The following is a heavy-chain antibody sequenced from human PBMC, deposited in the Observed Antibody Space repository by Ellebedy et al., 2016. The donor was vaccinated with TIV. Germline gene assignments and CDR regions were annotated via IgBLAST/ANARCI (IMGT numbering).Heavy chain of an antibody. CDR2: IIPIFGTP. V-gene: IGHV1-69*13. J-gene: IGHJ4*02. CDR3: ARVPDYFGSGSYYLILHS. Sequence: ASVKVSCKASGGTFNNYAVSWVRQAPGHGLEWMGGIIPIFGTPKYAQKFQGRVSITADDSTSTSYMELSSLRSKDTAVYYCARVPDYFGSGSYYLILHSWGQGTLITVSS. D-gene: IGHD3-10*01. CDR1: GGTFNNYA.